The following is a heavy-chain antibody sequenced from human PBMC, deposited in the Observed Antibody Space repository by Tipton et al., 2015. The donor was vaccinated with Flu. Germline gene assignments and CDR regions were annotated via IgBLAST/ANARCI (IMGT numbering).Heavy chain of an antibody. D-gene: IGHD2-2*01. V-gene: IGHV4-59*08. CDR1: GGPITGYY. CDR3: ARHDVVPIIGNGMGV. J-gene: IGHJ6*02. CDR2: IFYLGNT. Sequence: TLSLTCTVSGGPITGYYWSWIRQPPGKGLEWIGYIFYLGNTNYNPSLESRVAISLDTSKNQFSLRLTSVTAADTAVYYCARHDVVPIIGNGMGVRGRGTTVSVS.